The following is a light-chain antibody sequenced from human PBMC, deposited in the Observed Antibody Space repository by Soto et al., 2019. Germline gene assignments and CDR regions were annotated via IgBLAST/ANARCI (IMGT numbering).Light chain of an antibody. J-gene: IGKJ1*01. V-gene: IGKV1-39*01. CDR3: QQSYSAPPWT. Sequence: DIQMTQSPSSLSASVGDTITITCRASQNIRSYLNWYQQKSGKAPNLLIYTATTLQSEVPSSFSGSGSETDFTLTISRLEPEDFATYYCQQSYSAPPWTFGPGTKVEMK. CDR2: TAT. CDR1: QNIRSY.